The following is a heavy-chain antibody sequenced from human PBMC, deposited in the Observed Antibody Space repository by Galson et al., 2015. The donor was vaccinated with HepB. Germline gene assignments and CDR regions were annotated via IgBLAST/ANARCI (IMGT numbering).Heavy chain of an antibody. CDR2: ISSSSSTI. Sequence: SLRLSCAASGFTFSSYSMNWVRQAPGKGLEWVSYISSSSSTIYYADSVKGRFTISRDNAKNSLYLQMNSLRAEDTAVYYCARNYDILTGYYSQFDYWGQGTLVTVSS. V-gene: IGHV3-48*04. D-gene: IGHD3-9*01. CDR1: GFTFSSYS. J-gene: IGHJ4*02. CDR3: ARNYDILTGYYSQFDY.